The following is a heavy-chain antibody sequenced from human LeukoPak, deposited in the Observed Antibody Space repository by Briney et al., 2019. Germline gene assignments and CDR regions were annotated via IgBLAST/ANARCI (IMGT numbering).Heavy chain of an antibody. CDR3: VRGRETLADFDY. Sequence: GESLKISCKGSGYSFTSYSIGWVRQMPGKGLEWMGIIYPGDSDSRYIPSFQGQVTFTADKSITTAYLQWSSLKASDTAMYYCVRGRETLADFDYWGQGTLVTVSS. D-gene: IGHD6-19*01. CDR2: IYPGDSDS. CDR1: GYSFTSYS. V-gene: IGHV5-51*01. J-gene: IGHJ4*02.